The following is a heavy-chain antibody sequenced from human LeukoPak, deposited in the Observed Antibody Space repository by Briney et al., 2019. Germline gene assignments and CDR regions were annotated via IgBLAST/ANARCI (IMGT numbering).Heavy chain of an antibody. V-gene: IGHV3-21*01. J-gene: IGHJ5*02. CDR3: ARAALASSSSFDP. D-gene: IGHD6-13*01. CDR1: GFTFSSYS. Sequence: PGGSLRLSCAASGFTFSSYSMNWVRQAPGKGLEWVSSISSSSSSYIYYADSVKGRFTISSDNAKNSLYLQMNSLRAEDTAVYYCARAALASSSSFDPWGQGTLVTVSS. CDR2: ISSSSSSYI.